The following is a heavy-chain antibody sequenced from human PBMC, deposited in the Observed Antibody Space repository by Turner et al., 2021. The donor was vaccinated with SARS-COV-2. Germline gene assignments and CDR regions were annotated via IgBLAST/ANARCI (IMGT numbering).Heavy chain of an antibody. V-gene: IGHV4-39*01. D-gene: IGHD3-3*01. CDR1: DFSISSSTYY. CDR2: SYYNGNT. Sequence: QLPLQESGPGLVKPSETLSLPCRFSDFSISSSTYYWGWIRQPPGKGLEWIGSSYYNGNTYYNPSLKSRVSMSVDTSNNQVSLKLTALTAADTALYYCATGDFWRGYAFDYWGQGTLVTVSS. CDR3: ATGDFWRGYAFDY. J-gene: IGHJ4*02.